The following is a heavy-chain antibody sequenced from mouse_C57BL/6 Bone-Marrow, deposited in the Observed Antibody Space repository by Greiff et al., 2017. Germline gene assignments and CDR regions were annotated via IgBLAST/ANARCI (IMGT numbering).Heavy chain of an antibody. CDR1: GFNIKDDY. J-gene: IGHJ1*03. CDR3: TTGFYWYFDV. Sequence: EVQLQQSGAELVRPGASVKLSCTASGFNIKDDYMHWVKQRPEQGLEWIGWIDPENGDTEYASKFQGKATIPADTSSNKAYLQLSILTSADTAVYYCTTGFYWYFDVWGIGTTVTVSS. V-gene: IGHV14-4*01. CDR2: IDPENGDT.